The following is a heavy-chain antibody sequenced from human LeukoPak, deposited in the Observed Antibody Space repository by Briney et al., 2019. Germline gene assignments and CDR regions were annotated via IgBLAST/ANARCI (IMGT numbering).Heavy chain of an antibody. CDR1: GYSISSGNY. J-gene: IGHJ4*02. V-gene: IGHV4-38-2*01. CDR2: IYHSGST. CDR3: ARHYYYGSGRYFDY. Sequence: SETLSLTCSVSGYSISSGNYWGWIRLPPGKGLQWIGSIYHSGSTYYNPSLKSRVTISVDTSKNQFSLKLSSVTAADTAVYYCARHYYYGSGRYFDYWGQGTLVTVSS. D-gene: IGHD3-10*01.